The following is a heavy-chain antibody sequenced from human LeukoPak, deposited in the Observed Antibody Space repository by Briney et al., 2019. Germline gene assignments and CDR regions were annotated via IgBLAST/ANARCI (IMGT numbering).Heavy chain of an antibody. CDR1: GFSFNTYG. V-gene: IGHV3-33*01. D-gene: IGHD2-2*01. CDR3: ARGGPECPLDY. J-gene: IGHJ4*02. Sequence: GRSLRLSCAASGFSFNTYGMLWVRQAPGKGLECVAVIWYDGSNTYYADSVKGRFTISRDNSKNTLYLQMNSLRAEDTAVYYCARGGPECPLDYWGQGTLVTVSS. CDR2: IWYDGSNT.